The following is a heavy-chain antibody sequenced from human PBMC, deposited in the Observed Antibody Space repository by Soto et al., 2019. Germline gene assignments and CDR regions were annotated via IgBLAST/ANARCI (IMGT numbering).Heavy chain of an antibody. CDR1: AFSLTTTGVG. D-gene: IGHD3-22*01. V-gene: IGHV2-5*01. J-gene: IGHJ4*02. CDR3: AHYDSSGYFSHFDS. Sequence: QIALQESGPTVEKPTQGLTLTCTFSAFSLTTTGVGVSWIRHAPGKALERLAMVYRNDERRYSPYLKSRLTITQDTSKNQLVLTLTYMDPVDTATYFCAHYDSSGYFSHFDSWGQGTLVTVSS. CDR2: VYRNDER.